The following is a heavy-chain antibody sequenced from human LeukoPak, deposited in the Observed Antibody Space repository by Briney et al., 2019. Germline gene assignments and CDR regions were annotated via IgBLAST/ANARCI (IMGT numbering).Heavy chain of an antibody. D-gene: IGHD7-27*01. V-gene: IGHV3-21*01. CDR1: GSTFSSYS. CDR3: ARDQTGYFDY. J-gene: IGHJ4*02. CDR2: ISSSSSYI. Sequence: GGSLRLSCAASGSTFSSYSMNWVRQAPGKGLEWVSSISSSSSYIYYADSVKGRFTISRDNAKNSLYLQMNSLRAEDTAVYYCARDQTGYFDYWGQGTLVTVSS.